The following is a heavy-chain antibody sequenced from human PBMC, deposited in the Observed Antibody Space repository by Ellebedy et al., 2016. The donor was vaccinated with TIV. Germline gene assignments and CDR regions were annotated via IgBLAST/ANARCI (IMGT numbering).Heavy chain of an antibody. Sequence: GESLKISCTASGFIFGDYAMSWFRQAPGKGLEWVGFIKSKAYGGTTEYAASVKGRFTISRDDSKSIAYLQMNSLKTEDTAVYYCTGYGDYVYYYYGMDVWGQGTTVTVSS. CDR1: GFIFGDYA. V-gene: IGHV3-49*03. CDR3: TGYGDYVYYYYGMDV. CDR2: IKSKAYGGTT. D-gene: IGHD4-17*01. J-gene: IGHJ6*02.